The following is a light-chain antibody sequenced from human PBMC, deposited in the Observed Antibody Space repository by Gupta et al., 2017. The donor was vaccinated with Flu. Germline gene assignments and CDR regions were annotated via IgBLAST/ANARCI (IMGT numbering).Light chain of an antibody. J-gene: IGLJ2*01. V-gene: IGLV4-69*01. CDR3: QTWGTGIRV. CDR1: GVPSSYA. Sequence: QPVLPHPPPAPHSLAPSVKVTCTLSGVPSSYAIAWHQQQPEKGPRYLMKLNSDGSHSKGDGIPDRFSGSSSGAERYLTISSRQSEDEDDYYCQTWGTGIRVFGGGTKLTVL. CDR2: LNSDGSH.